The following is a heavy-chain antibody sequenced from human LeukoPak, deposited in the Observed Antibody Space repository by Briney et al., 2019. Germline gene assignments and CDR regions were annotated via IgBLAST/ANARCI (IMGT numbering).Heavy chain of an antibody. Sequence: ASVKVSCKASGYTFTSYYMHWVRQAPGQGLEWMGIINPSGGSTSYAQKFQGRVTTTRDTSTSTVYMELSSLRSEDTAVYYCARQYYDSSGYLTFDYWGQGTLVTVSS. V-gene: IGHV1-46*03. CDR1: GYTFTSYY. D-gene: IGHD3-22*01. J-gene: IGHJ4*02. CDR2: INPSGGST. CDR3: ARQYYDSSGYLTFDY.